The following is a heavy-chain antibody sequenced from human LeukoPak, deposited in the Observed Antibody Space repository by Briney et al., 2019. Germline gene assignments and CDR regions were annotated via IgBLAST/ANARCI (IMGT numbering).Heavy chain of an antibody. Sequence: ASVKVSCKASGYTFTSYGISWVRQAPGQGLEWMGWISAYNGNTNYAQKLQGRVTMTTDTYTSTAYMELRSLRSDDTAVYYCARDYYGSGSYYSNLLDYWGQGTLVTVPS. D-gene: IGHD3-10*01. CDR1: GYTFTSYG. CDR3: ARDYYGSGSYYSNLLDY. V-gene: IGHV1-18*01. J-gene: IGHJ4*02. CDR2: ISAYNGNT.